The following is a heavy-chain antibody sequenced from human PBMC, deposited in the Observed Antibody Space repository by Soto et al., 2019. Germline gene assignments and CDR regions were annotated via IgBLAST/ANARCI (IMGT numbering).Heavy chain of an antibody. D-gene: IGHD3-3*01. CDR3: ASCYDFWNGSPDFYFGMDV. V-gene: IGHV3-30-3*01. J-gene: IGHJ6*02. Sequence: PVGSLRLSCAASAFTFNDYAMHWVRQAPGKGLEWVAAISYDGSNKYYADSVKGRFSIARDNFKNTLYLQMSSLRRDDTAVYYCASCYDFWNGSPDFYFGMDVWGQGTTVTVSS. CDR1: AFTFNDYA. CDR2: ISYDGSNK.